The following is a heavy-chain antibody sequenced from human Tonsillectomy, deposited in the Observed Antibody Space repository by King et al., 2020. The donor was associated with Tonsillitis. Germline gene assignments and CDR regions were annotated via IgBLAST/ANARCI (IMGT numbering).Heavy chain of an antibody. CDR2: ISYDGSNK. CDR1: GFTFSSYA. D-gene: IGHD2-15*01. CDR3: ARGACPYCSGDRLHAFDI. J-gene: IGHJ3*02. Sequence: VQLVESGGGVVQPGRSLRLSCAASGFTFSSYAMHWVRQAPGKGLEWVAVISYDGSNKYYADSVKGRFNISRDNSKNTLYLQMNSLRAEETAMYYCARGACPYCSGDRLHAFDIWGQGTMVTVSS. V-gene: IGHV3-30*04.